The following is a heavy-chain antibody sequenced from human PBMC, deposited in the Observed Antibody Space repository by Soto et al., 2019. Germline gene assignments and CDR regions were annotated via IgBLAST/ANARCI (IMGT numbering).Heavy chain of an antibody. D-gene: IGHD2-15*01. CDR3: AKDQPDIVVVVAATRFDY. CDR2: ISGSGGST. J-gene: IGHJ4*02. V-gene: IGHV3-23*01. Sequence: GGSLRLSCAASGFTFSSYAMSWVRQAPGKGLEWVSAISGSGGSTYYADSVKGRFTISRDNSKNTLYLQMNSLRAEDTAVYYCAKDQPDIVVVVAATRFDYWGQGTLVTVSS. CDR1: GFTFSSYA.